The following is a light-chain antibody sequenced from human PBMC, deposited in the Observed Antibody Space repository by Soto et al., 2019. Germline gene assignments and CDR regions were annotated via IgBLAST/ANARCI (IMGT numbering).Light chain of an antibody. J-gene: IGKJ1*01. CDR3: QQYNSYSPWT. CDR2: DAS. CDR1: HNLDKW. V-gene: IGKV1-5*01. Sequence: DIQMTQSPSTLSASVGDRVTITCRASHNLDKWLAWYQQKPGKAPKLLIYDASSLESGVPSRFSGSGSGTEFTLTISSLQPDDFATYYCQQYNSYSPWTFGQGTKVDNK.